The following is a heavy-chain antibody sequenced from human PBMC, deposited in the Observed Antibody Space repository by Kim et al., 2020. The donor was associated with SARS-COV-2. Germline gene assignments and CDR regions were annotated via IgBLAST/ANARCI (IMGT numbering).Heavy chain of an antibody. V-gene: IGHV4-34*01. J-gene: IGHJ4*02. CDR3: ARNDILTGYPPDY. Sequence: YNPSIRSRVTLSISASNNQFFLKVTSVTAADTAVYYCARNDILTGYPPDYWGQGTLVTVSS. D-gene: IGHD3-9*01.